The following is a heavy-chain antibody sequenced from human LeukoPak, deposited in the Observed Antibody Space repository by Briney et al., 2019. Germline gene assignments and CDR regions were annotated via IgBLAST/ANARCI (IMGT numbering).Heavy chain of an antibody. Sequence: SGGSLRLSCAASGFTVSSNYMSWVRQAPGKGLEWVSVIYSGGSTYYAGSVKGRFTISRDNSKNTLYLQMNSLRAEDTAVYYCARDRNYYGSGKDAFDIWGQGTMVTVSS. J-gene: IGHJ3*02. CDR2: IYSGGST. CDR1: GFTVSSNY. CDR3: ARDRNYYGSGKDAFDI. V-gene: IGHV3-53*01. D-gene: IGHD3-10*01.